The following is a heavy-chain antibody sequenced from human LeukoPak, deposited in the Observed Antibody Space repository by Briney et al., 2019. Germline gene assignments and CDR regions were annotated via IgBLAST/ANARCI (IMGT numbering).Heavy chain of an antibody. J-gene: IGHJ4*02. D-gene: IGHD3-9*01. CDR1: GFAFNTFN. V-gene: IGHV3-21*01. CDR3: ARGHYDVLAASYKWTPDY. Sequence: PGGSLRLSCADSGFAFNTFNMNWVRQAPGKGLEWVSSITSGGDYIYYADSVKGRFTTSRDNAKNSLSLQLNSLRVEDMAVYYCARGHYDVLAASYKWTPDYWGQGTLVTVSS. CDR2: ITSGGDYI.